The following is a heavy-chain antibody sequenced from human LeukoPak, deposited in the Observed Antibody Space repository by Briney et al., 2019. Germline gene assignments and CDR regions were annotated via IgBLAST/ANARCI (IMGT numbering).Heavy chain of an antibody. Sequence: GGSLRLSCAASGFTFSSSAMHWVRQAPGKGLEWVAVISYDESNEYYGDDVKGRFTISRDNSKNTLYLQMSSLRAEDTAVYYCARGTDTKPFWSGYWVDVWGQGTTVTVSS. D-gene: IGHD3-3*01. CDR1: GFTFSSSA. V-gene: IGHV3-30*03. CDR2: ISYDESNE. J-gene: IGHJ6*02. CDR3: ARGTDTKPFWSGYWVDV.